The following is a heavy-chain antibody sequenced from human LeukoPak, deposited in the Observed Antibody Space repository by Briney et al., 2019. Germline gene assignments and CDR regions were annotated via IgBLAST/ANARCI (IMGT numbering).Heavy chain of an antibody. CDR1: GGSFSGYY. CDR3: ARDEGAGWFDS. J-gene: IGHJ5*01. Sequence: SETLSLTCAVYGGSFSGYYWSWIRQPPGKGLEWIGEINHSGSTNYNPSLKSRVTISVDTSKNQFSLKLSSVTAADTAVYYCARDEGAGWFDSWGQGTLVTVS. V-gene: IGHV4-34*01. CDR2: INHSGST.